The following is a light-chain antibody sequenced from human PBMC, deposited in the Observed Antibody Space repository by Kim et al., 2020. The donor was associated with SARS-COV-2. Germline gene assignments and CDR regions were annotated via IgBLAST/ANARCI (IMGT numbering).Light chain of an antibody. Sequence: SPGERATLSCRASQSVSSSYLAWYQQKPGQAPRLLIYGASSRATGIPDRFSVSGSGTDFTLTISRLEPEDFAVYYCQQYGSSSLTFGGGTKVDIK. CDR2: GAS. CDR3: QQYGSSSLT. J-gene: IGKJ4*01. V-gene: IGKV3-20*01. CDR1: QSVSSSY.